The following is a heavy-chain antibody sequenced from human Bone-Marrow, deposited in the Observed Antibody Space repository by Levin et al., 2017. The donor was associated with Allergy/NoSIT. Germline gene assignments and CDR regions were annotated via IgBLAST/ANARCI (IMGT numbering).Heavy chain of an antibody. CDR1: AFTFSGYS. CDR3: ARDSFPHGIHPWSGFEP. Sequence: KAGGSLRLSCVGSAFTFSGYSMNWFRQAPGEGLEWVALIDKDSENIYYADSVRGRFTTSRDNAKNSFYLQINSLRVDDTAVYYCARDSFPHGIHPWSGFEPWGQGTLVTVSS. V-gene: IGHV3-21*06. D-gene: IGHD1-1*01. CDR2: IDKDSENI. J-gene: IGHJ5*02.